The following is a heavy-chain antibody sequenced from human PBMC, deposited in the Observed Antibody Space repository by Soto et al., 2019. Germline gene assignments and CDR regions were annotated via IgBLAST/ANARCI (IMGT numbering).Heavy chain of an antibody. V-gene: IGHV3-23*01. CDR3: ARHLSGVVVAAAYYYYYGMDV. CDR2: ISGSGGNT. Sequence: GSLRLSCAASGFTFSSSAMSWVRQIPGKGLEWVSAISGSGGNTYYADSVKGRFIISRDNSKNTLYLQMNSLRAEDTAVYYCARHLSGVVVAAAYYYYYGMDVWGQGXTVTVYS. J-gene: IGHJ6*02. D-gene: IGHD2-15*01. CDR1: GFTFSSSA.